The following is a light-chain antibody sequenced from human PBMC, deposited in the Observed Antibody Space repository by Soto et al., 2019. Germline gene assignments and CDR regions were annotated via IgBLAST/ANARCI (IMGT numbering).Light chain of an antibody. CDR1: QTISSN. Sequence: EIVMTQPPATLSVSPGERATLSCRASQTISSNLAWYQQKPGQAPRLLIYGASTRVTGIPVRFSGSGSGTEFTLTISSLQSEDFAVYYCQQFNDWPLTFGGGTKVEIK. CDR3: QQFNDWPLT. V-gene: IGKV3-15*01. CDR2: GAS. J-gene: IGKJ4*02.